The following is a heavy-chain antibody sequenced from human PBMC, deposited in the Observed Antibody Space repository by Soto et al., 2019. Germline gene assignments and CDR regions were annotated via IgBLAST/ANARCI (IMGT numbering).Heavy chain of an antibody. J-gene: IGHJ3*02. CDR2: IKQDGSEK. CDR3: ARAGRITIFSTGYPLNAFDI. Sequence: EVQLVESGGGLVQPGGSLRLSCAASGFTFSSYWMSWVRQAPGKGLEWVANIKQDGSEKYYVDSVEGRFTISRDNAKNSLYLQMNSLRAEDTAVYYCARAGRITIFSTGYPLNAFDIWGQGTMVTVSS. CDR1: GFTFSSYW. V-gene: IGHV3-7*01. D-gene: IGHD3-9*01.